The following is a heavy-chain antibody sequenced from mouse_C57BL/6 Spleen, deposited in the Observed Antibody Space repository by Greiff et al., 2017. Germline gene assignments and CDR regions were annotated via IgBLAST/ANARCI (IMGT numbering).Heavy chain of an antibody. J-gene: IGHJ4*01. D-gene: IGHD1-1*01. CDR3: ARSFITTVVEDYAMDY. V-gene: IGHV1-80*01. Sequence: QVQLQQSGAELVKPGASVKISCKASGYAFSSYWMNCVKQRPGKGLEWIGQIYPGDGDTNYNGKFKGKATLTADKSSSTAYMQLSSLTSEDSAVYFCARSFITTVVEDYAMDYWGQVTSVTVSS. CDR1: GYAFSSYW. CDR2: IYPGDGDT.